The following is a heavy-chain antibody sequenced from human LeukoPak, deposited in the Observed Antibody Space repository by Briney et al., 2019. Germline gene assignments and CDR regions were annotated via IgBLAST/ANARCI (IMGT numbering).Heavy chain of an antibody. CDR3: ARPTMVRGVIIGVDY. CDR1: GGSISSSSYY. Sequence: PSETLSLTCTVSGGSISSSSYYWGWIRQPPGKGLEWIGSIYYSGSTYYNPSLKSRVTISVDTSKNQFSLKLSSVTAADTAVYYCARPTMVRGVIIGVDYWGQGTLVTVSS. J-gene: IGHJ4*02. CDR2: IYYSGST. V-gene: IGHV4-39*07. D-gene: IGHD3-10*01.